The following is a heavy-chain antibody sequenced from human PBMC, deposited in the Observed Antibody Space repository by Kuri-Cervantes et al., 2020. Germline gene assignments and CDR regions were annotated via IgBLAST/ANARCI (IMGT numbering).Heavy chain of an antibody. CDR1: GFTFSSYG. V-gene: IGHV3-30*18. CDR2: MSYDGSNK. Sequence: LSLTCAASGFTFSSYGMHWVRQAPGKGLEWVAVMSYDGSNKYYADSVKGRFTISRDNTKNTLYLQMNSLRAEDTAVYYCAKLGYGDYTSLDAFDIWGQGTMVTVSS. CDR3: AKLGYGDYTSLDAFDI. D-gene: IGHD4-17*01. J-gene: IGHJ3*02.